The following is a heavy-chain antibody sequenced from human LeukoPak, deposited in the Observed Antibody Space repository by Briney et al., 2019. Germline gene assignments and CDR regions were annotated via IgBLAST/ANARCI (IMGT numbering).Heavy chain of an antibody. V-gene: IGHV4-39*07. CDR1: GGSISSSSYY. Sequence: SETLSLTCTVSGGSISSSSYYWGWIRQPPGKGLEWIGSIYYSGSTYYNPSLKSRVTISVDKSKNQFSLKLSSVTAADTAVYYCARVIMSDSSGWYRAARTYFDYWGQGTLVTVSS. D-gene: IGHD6-19*01. CDR3: ARVIMSDSSGWYRAARTYFDY. J-gene: IGHJ4*02. CDR2: IYYSGST.